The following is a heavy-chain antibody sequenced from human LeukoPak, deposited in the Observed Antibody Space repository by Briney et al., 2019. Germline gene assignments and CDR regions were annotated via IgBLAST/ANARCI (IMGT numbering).Heavy chain of an antibody. CDR2: INHSGST. D-gene: IGHD2-15*01. J-gene: IGHJ6*02. V-gene: IGHV4-34*01. Sequence: SETLSLTCAVYGGSFSGYYWSWIRQPPGKGLEWIGEINHSGSTNYNPSLKSRVTISVDTSKNQFSLKLSSVTAADTAVYYCARGSQVGYCSGGSCHYYYYGMDVWGQGTTVTVSS. CDR1: GGSFSGYY. CDR3: ARGSQVGYCSGGSCHYYYYGMDV.